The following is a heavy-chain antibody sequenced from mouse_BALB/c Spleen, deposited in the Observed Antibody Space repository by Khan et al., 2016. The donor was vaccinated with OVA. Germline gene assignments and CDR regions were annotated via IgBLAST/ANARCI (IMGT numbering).Heavy chain of an antibody. CDR2: IWSDGST. Sequence: VKLKESGPGLVAPSQSLSITCTISGFSLTNYGVHWVRQPPGKGLEWLVVIWSDGSTTYNSALKSRLTISQDNSKSQVFLKMNSLQTDDTAMYFCARQPYYHYNIMDYWGQGTSVTVSS. D-gene: IGHD2-10*01. CDR1: GFSLTNYG. CDR3: ARQPYYHYNIMDY. J-gene: IGHJ4*01. V-gene: IGHV2-6-1*01.